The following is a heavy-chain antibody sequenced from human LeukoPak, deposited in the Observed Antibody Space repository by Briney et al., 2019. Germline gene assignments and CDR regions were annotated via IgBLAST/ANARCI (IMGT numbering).Heavy chain of an antibody. D-gene: IGHD3-3*01. J-gene: IGHJ5*02. CDR2: IIPIFGTA. V-gene: IGHV1-69*13. Sequence: SVKVSCKASGGTFSSYAISWARQAPGQGLEWMGGIIPIFGTANYAQKFQGRVTITADESTSTAYMELSSLRSEDTAVYYCASASYYDFWIGWFDPWGQGTLVTVSS. CDR3: ASASYYDFWIGWFDP. CDR1: GGTFSSYA.